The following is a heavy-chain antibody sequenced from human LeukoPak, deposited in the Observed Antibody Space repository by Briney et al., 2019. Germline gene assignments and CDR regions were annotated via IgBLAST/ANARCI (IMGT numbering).Heavy chain of an antibody. CDR3: ARQKSQFLLPSADWYFDL. J-gene: IGHJ2*01. CDR2: ISYSGDS. CDR1: AYSIGSFY. D-gene: IGHD5-24*01. V-gene: IGHV4-59*08. Sequence: SETLSFTCTISAYSIGSFYWSWLRQPPGKGLEWIVHISYSGDSNYNPSLKSRVTLSVDTSKNQFSLRLTSATAADTALYYCARQKSQFLLPSADWYFDLWGRGTLVTVSS.